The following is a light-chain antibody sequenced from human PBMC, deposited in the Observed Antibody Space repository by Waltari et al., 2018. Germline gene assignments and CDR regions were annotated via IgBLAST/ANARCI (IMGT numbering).Light chain of an antibody. CDR3: QQYFTTPRA. CDR2: WAS. V-gene: IGKV4-1*01. Sequence: DIVMTQSPDSLALSLGERATINCRSSQSLLFSSNHKNYLAWYQKKPGQPPKLLIYWASTRDSGVPDRFSDSGSGTDFTLTISGLQAEDVAVYYCQQYFTTPRAFGQGTKVEIK. J-gene: IGKJ1*01. CDR1: QSLLFSSNHKNY.